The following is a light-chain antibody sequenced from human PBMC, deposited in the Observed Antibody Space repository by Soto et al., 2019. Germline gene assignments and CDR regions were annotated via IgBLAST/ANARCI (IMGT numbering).Light chain of an antibody. CDR1: QSIASGH. Sequence: EIVLTQSPGTLSFSPGERATLSCRASQSIASGHLAWYQQKPCQAPRLIMYGISSRASGTPDRFSGSGSGTYFTLTSSRLEPEDFAVYHCQLYESPPAVGQGTRLEIK. CDR2: GIS. J-gene: IGKJ5*01. CDR3: QLYESPPA. V-gene: IGKV3-20*01.